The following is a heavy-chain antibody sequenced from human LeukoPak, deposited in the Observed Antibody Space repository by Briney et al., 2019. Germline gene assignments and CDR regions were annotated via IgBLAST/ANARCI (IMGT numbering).Heavy chain of an antibody. CDR2: IYHSGST. D-gene: IGHD3-16*02. J-gene: IGHJ4*02. Sequence: PSETLSLTCAVYGGSFSGYYWSWIRQPPGKGLEWIGSIYHSGSTYYNPSLKSRVTISVDTSKNQFSLKLSSVTAADTAVYYCARGMITFGGVIVEGPDYWGQGTLVTVSS. CDR1: GGSFSGYY. V-gene: IGHV4-34*01. CDR3: ARGMITFGGVIVEGPDY.